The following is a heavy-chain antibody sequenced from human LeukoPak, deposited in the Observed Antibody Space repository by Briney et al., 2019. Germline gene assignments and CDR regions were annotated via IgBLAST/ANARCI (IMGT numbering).Heavy chain of an antibody. D-gene: IGHD6-6*01. CDR1: GFTFSSYG. CDR2: IWYDGSNK. V-gene: IGHV3-33*06. Sequence: PGRSLRLSCAASGFTFSSYGMHWVRQAPGKGLEWVAVIWYDGSNKYYADSVKGRFTISRDNSKNTLYLQMNNLRAEDTAVYYCAKDQYSSSPEIDYWGQGTLVTVSS. CDR3: AKDQYSSSPEIDY. J-gene: IGHJ4*02.